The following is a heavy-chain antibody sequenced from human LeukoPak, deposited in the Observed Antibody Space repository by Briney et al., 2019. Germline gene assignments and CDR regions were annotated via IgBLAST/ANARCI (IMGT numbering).Heavy chain of an antibody. CDR2: ITESGDNT. Sequence: GGSLRLSCAASAFTFPTYGMIWVRQAPGKGLEWVSSITESGDNTYYADSVKGRLTISRDNSKNTLYLQMNSLRAEDTAVYYCAAKTRLSAVTSYYYVDVWGKGTTATVSS. D-gene: IGHD3-10*01. CDR1: AFTFPTYG. CDR3: AAKTRLSAVTSYYYVDV. V-gene: IGHV3-23*01. J-gene: IGHJ6*03.